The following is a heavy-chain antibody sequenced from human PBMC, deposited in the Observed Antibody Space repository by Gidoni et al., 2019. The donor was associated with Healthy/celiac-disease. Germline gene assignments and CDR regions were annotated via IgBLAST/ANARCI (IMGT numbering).Heavy chain of an antibody. J-gene: IGHJ4*02. Sequence: QVQLQESGPGLVKPSEPLSLTCTVSGGSISSYYWSWIRQPPGKGLEWIGYIYYSGSTNYNPPLKSRVTISVDTSKNQFSLKLSSVTAADTAVYYCASSLTGGLFDYWGQGTLVTVSS. CDR2: IYYSGST. V-gene: IGHV4-59*01. CDR1: GGSISSYY. D-gene: IGHD7-27*01. CDR3: ASSLTGGLFDY.